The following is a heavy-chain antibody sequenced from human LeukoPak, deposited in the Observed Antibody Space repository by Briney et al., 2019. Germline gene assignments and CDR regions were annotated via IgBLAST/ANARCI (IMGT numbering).Heavy chain of an antibody. CDR2: IFYSGST. V-gene: IGHV4-39*07. CDR3: ARVAYDSSGYYYWDY. J-gene: IGHJ4*02. Sequence: PSETLSLTCTVSGGSISSSNYYWGWIRQPPGKGLEWIGSIFYSGSTYYNPSLKSRVTISVDTSKSQFSLKLSSVTAADTAVYYCARVAYDSSGYYYWDYWGQGTLVTVSS. CDR1: GGSISSSNYY. D-gene: IGHD3-22*01.